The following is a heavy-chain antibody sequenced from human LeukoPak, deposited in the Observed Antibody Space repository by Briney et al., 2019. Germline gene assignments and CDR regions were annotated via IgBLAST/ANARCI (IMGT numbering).Heavy chain of an antibody. J-gene: IGHJ6*02. V-gene: IGHV3-30-3*01. Sequence: PGGSLRLSCAASGFTFSSYAMHWVRQAPGKGLEWVAVISYDGSNKYYADSVKGRFTISRDNSKNTLYLQMNSLRAEDTAVYYCAKEAHFWSGYYPYGMDVWGQGTTVTVSS. CDR2: ISYDGSNK. CDR3: AKEAHFWSGYYPYGMDV. CDR1: GFTFSSYA. D-gene: IGHD3-3*02.